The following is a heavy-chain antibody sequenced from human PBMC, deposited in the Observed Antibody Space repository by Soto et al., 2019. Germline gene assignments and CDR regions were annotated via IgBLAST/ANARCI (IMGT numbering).Heavy chain of an antibody. CDR1: GFTFSSYA. D-gene: IGHD3-3*01. J-gene: IGHJ4*02. CDR2: ISGSGGST. V-gene: IGHV3-23*01. Sequence: GGSLRLSCAASGFTFSSYAMSWVRQAPGKGLEWVSAISGSGGSTYYADSVKGRFTISRDNSKNTLYLQMNSLRAEDTAVYYCATTRPYYDFWSGSEDTNDYWGQGTLVTVSS. CDR3: ATTRPYYDFWSGSEDTNDY.